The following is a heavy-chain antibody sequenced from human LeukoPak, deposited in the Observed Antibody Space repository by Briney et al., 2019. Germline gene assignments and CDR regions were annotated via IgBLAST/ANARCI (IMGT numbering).Heavy chain of an antibody. CDR3: ARDRLVPAATSDYYYYGMDV. CDR1: GGSISSYY. D-gene: IGHD2-2*01. J-gene: IGHJ6*02. CDR2: IYYSGST. V-gene: IGHV4-59*12. Sequence: PSETLSLTCTVSGGSISSYYWSWIRQPPGKGLEWIGYIYYSGSTNYNPSLKSRVTISVDTSKNQFSLKLSSVTAADTAVYYCARDRLVPAATSDYYYYGMDVWGQGTTVTVSS.